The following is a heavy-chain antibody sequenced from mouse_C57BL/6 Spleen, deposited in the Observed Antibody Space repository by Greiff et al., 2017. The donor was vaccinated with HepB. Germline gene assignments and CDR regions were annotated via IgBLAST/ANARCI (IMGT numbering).Heavy chain of an antibody. J-gene: IGHJ2*01. CDR1: GFTFSSYA. D-gene: IGHD1-3*01. CDR2: ISDGGSYT. V-gene: IGHV5-4*01. Sequence: EVHLVESGGGLVKPGGSLKLSCAASGFTFSSYAMSWVRQTPEKRLEWVATISDGGSYTYYPDNVKGRFTISRDNAKNNRYLQMSHVKSEDTAMYYCARGGSGLDYWGQGTTLTVSS. CDR3: ARGGSGLDY.